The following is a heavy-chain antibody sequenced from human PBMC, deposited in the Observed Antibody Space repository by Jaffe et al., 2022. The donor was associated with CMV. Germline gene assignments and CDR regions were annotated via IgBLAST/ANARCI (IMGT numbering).Heavy chain of an antibody. CDR2: MHYSGST. CDR1: GASISGSSYY. Sequence: QLQLQESGPGLVKPSETLSLTCTVSGASISGSSYYWGWIRQSPGKGLEWIGSMHYSGSTYNNPSLKSRITMSVDTSNNQFSLEMGSVTAADTAIYYCATNMFNLGNDYWGQGTLVTVFS. J-gene: IGHJ4*02. CDR3: ATNMFNLGNDY. D-gene: IGHD3-10*02. V-gene: IGHV4-39*01.